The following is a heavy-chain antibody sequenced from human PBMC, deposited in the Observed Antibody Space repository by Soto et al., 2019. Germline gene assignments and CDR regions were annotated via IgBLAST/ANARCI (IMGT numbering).Heavy chain of an antibody. J-gene: IGHJ4*02. CDR3: ARHIGAYYDNNGYPYFDY. CDR1: GYSFTSYW. CDR2: IYPGDSDT. V-gene: IGHV5-51*01. Sequence: GESLKISCKGSGYSFTSYWIGWVRQMPGKGLEWMGIIYPGDSDTRYSPSFQGQVTISADKPISTAHLQWYDLKASDSAMYYCARHIGAYYDNNGYPYFDYWGQGTRVTVSS. D-gene: IGHD3-22*01.